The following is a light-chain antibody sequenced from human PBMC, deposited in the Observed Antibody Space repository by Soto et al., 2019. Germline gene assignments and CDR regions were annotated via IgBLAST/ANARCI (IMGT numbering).Light chain of an antibody. CDR3: QQYNSWLT. V-gene: IGKV3-15*01. CDR2: GAS. Sequence: IVMTQSPATLSVSPGERATLSCRASQSVSSNLAWYQKKPGQAPRLLIYGASTRATGIPARLSGGGSGTECSLTLSSLQSEDFAIYYCQQYNSWLTFGGGTKVEIK. J-gene: IGKJ4*01. CDR1: QSVSSN.